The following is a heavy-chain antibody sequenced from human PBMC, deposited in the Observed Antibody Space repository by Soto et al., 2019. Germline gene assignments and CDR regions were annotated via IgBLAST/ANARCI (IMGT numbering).Heavy chain of an antibody. D-gene: IGHD3-16*02. J-gene: IGHJ6*02. CDR2: ISPYTGDT. Sequence: QVQLVQSGDEMKKPGASVRVSCKASGYIFVKYGIAWVRQAPGQGLEWMGWISPYTGDTHSASKVQSRLTMTTDTSTSTTYMDLGSLTSDDTAVYYCAMVDNYVIPTPQDVWGQGTTVTVSS. CDR1: GYIFVKYG. V-gene: IGHV1-18*01. CDR3: AMVDNYVIPTPQDV.